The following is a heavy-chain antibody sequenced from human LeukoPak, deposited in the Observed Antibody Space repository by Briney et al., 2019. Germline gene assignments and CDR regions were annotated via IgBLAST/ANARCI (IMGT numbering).Heavy chain of an antibody. CDR1: GFSFSGHW. Sequence: GGSLRLSCAASGFSFSGHWMNWARQLPGKGLEWVSRISPTGSTTNYADSVKGRFTVSRDNAQNTLYLQVNNLRAEDTAVYYCARGPNSNWSGLDFWGQGTLLTVSS. CDR2: ISPTGSTT. V-gene: IGHV3-74*01. CDR3: ARGPNSNWSGLDF. J-gene: IGHJ4*02. D-gene: IGHD6-6*01.